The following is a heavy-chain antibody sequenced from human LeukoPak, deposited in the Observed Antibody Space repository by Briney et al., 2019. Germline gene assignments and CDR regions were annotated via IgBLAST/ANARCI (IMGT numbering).Heavy chain of an antibody. Sequence: SETLSLTCTVSGGSISSHFWSWIRQPPGKGLEWIGSIYYSGASYYNPSLKSRVIISVDTSKNQFSLKLSSVTAADTAVFYCARYYYDSSGYYLEGFDIWGQGTMVTVSS. CDR2: IYYSGAS. CDR3: ARYYYDSSGYYLEGFDI. D-gene: IGHD3-22*01. CDR1: GGSISSHF. J-gene: IGHJ3*02. V-gene: IGHV4-39*01.